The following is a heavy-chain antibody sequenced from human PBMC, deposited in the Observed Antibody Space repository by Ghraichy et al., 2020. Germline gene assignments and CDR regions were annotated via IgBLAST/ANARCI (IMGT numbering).Heavy chain of an antibody. J-gene: IGHJ3*02. Sequence: GGSLRLSCAVSGFTVSSNYMSWVRQAPVKGLEWMTVIWNDGTTKYYADSVKGRFAISRDNSKNTLYLQMNSLRAEDTAVYYCARENSVAGTRAFDIWGQGTMVTVSS. D-gene: IGHD6-19*01. V-gene: IGHV3-33*08. CDR3: ARENSVAGTRAFDI. CDR1: GFTVSSNY. CDR2: IWNDGTTK.